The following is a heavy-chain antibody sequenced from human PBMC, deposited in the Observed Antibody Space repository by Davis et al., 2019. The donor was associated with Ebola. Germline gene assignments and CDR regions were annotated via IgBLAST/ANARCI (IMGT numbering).Heavy chain of an antibody. D-gene: IGHD3-3*01. CDR3: TSFWSGYLGREGT. V-gene: IGHV3-73*01. Sequence: GESLKISCAASGFTFSGSAMHWVRQASGKGLEWVGRIRSKANSYATAYAASVKGRFTISRDDSKNTAYLQMNSLKTEDTAVYYCTSFWSGYLGREGTWGQGTLVTVSS. CDR2: IRSKANSYAT. CDR1: GFTFSGSA. J-gene: IGHJ5*02.